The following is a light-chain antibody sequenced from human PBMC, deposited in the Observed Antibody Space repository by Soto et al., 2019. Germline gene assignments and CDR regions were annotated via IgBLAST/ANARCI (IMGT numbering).Light chain of an antibody. CDR2: GAS. Sequence: EIVLTQSPGTLSLSPGERATLSCRASQSVSSSYLAWYQQKPGQAPRPLIYGASSRAIGIPDRFSGSGSRTDFTRTISRLEPEDLAVYYCQRYGSSPWTFGQGTKVEIK. V-gene: IGKV3-20*01. J-gene: IGKJ1*01. CDR3: QRYGSSPWT. CDR1: QSVSSSY.